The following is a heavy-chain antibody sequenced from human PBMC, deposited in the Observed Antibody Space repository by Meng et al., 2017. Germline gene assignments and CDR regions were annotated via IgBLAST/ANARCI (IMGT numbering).Heavy chain of an antibody. CDR3: ATGAAAADH. CDR1: VVRVTDAW. D-gene: IGHD6-13*01. V-gene: IGHV3-15*01. Sequence: VKVVEAGGGLVKPGGSLILSGVASVVRVTDAWMSWVRQAPGKGLEWVGRINSNSDGGTTDYAAPVKGRFTISRDDSKNTLYLQMNSLITEDTAVYFCATGAAAADHWGQGTLVTVSS. CDR2: INSNSDGGTT. J-gene: IGHJ4*02.